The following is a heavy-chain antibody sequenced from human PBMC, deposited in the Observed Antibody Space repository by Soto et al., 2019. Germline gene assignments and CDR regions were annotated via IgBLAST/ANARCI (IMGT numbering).Heavy chain of an antibody. Sequence: LRLSCVVSGLTFNNYGINWVRQAPGKGLEWVSTVSKSDYTYYSDSVKGRFTISRDNAKNSVSLQMNTLRAEDTAVYYCAREDSIIIPAVSDFWGQGTLVTVSS. CDR1: GLTFNNYG. D-gene: IGHD2-2*01. V-gene: IGHV3-21*01. J-gene: IGHJ4*02. CDR3: AREDSIIIPAVSDF. CDR2: VSKSDYT.